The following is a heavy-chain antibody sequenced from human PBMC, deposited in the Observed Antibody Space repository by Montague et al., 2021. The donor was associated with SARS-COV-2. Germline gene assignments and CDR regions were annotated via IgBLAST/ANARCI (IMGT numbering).Heavy chain of an antibody. CDR1: GGSISGSSYY. CDR2: IYYSGST. CDR3: ARHPRGYYDYVWGSPSYYFDY. V-gene: IGHV4-39*01. D-gene: IGHD3-16*01. J-gene: IGHJ4*02. Sequence: SETLSLTSTVSGGSISGSSYYWGWIRQPPGKGLEWIGGIYYSGSTYYNPSLKSRVTISVDTSKNQFSLKLSSVTAADTAVYYCARHPRGYYDYVWGSPSYYFDYWGQGTLVTVSS.